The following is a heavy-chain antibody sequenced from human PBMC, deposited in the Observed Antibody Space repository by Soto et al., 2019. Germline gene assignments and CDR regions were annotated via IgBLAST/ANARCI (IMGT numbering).Heavy chain of an antibody. CDR1: GASISSGGYY. J-gene: IGHJ2*01. CDR2: IYYIGTS. CDR3: ARVLRDVLSDRYYWYFDL. Sequence: QVQLQESGPGLVKPSQTLSLTCTVSGASISSGGYYWGWIRQHPGKGLEWIGFIYYIGTSYYNPSLESRIPLSVDTSKNHFSLTLTSVTAADTAVYYCARVLRDVLSDRYYWYFDLWGRGTLVTVSS. D-gene: IGHD3-16*02. V-gene: IGHV4-31*03.